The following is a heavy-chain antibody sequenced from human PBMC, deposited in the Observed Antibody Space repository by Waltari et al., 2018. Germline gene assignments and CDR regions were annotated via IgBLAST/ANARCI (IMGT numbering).Heavy chain of an antibody. CDR3: ATDRSSSSPGGFDY. Sequence: EVQLVQSGAEVKKPGATVKISCKASGYTFTDYYMHWVQQAPGKGLEWMGRVEPEDGETIYAEKFQGRVTITADTSTDTAYMELSSLRSEDTAVYYCATDRSSSSPGGFDYWGQGTLVTVSS. CDR1: GYTFTDYY. D-gene: IGHD6-6*01. V-gene: IGHV1-69-2*01. CDR2: VEPEDGET. J-gene: IGHJ4*02.